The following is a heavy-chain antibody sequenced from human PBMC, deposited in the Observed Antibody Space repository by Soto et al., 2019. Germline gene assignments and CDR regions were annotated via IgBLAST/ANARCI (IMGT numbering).Heavy chain of an antibody. CDR2: IKQDGSEK. CDR3: ARGYSSGWTPYYYYYGMDV. V-gene: IGHV3-7*03. CDR1: GFTFSSYW. J-gene: IGHJ6*02. Sequence: XESLLLSCAASGFTFSSYWMSWVRQAPGKGLEWVANIKQDGSEKYYVDSVKGRFTISRDNAKNSLYLQMNSLRAEDTAVYYCARGYSSGWTPYYYYYGMDVWGQGTTVTVSS. D-gene: IGHD6-19*01.